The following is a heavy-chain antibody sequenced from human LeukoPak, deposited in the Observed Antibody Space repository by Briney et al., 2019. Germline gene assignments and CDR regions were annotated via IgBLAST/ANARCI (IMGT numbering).Heavy chain of an antibody. CDR3: ARDRPEIVIFGAFDQ. V-gene: IGHV3-30*04. Sequence: GGSLRLSCAASGFTFSRYVMHWVRQAPGRGLEWVAVISYDGSNIYYADSVKGRFTISRDNSKNTLHLQMNSLRGEDTALYYCARDRPEIVIFGAFDQLGQGTLVTVSS. CDR1: GFTFSRYV. CDR2: ISYDGSNI. J-gene: IGHJ4*02. D-gene: IGHD3-16*01.